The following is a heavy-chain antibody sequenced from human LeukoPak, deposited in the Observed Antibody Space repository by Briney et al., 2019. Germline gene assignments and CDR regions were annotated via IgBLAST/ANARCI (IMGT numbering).Heavy chain of an antibody. CDR1: GGSISSYY. D-gene: IGHD3-10*01. CDR3: ARGSMGSFAFDI. Sequence: SETLSLTCTVSGGSISSYYWSWIRQPPGKGLEWIGYIYYSGSTNYNPSLKSRVTISVDTSKNQFSLKLSSVTAADTAVYYCARGSMGSFAFDIWGQGTMVTVSS. CDR2: IYYSGST. J-gene: IGHJ3*02. V-gene: IGHV4-59*01.